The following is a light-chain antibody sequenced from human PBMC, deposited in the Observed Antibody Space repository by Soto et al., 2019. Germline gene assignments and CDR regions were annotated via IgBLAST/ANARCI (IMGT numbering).Light chain of an antibody. Sequence: QPVLTQSPSASASLGASVKLTCTLSSGHSNYAIAWHQQQPEKGPRYLMRVNSDGSHIKGDGIPDRFSGSSSGAERHLTISSLQSEDEADYYCQTGDTGTGVFGGGTKLTVL. CDR2: VNSDGSH. CDR3: QTGDTGTGV. V-gene: IGLV4-69*01. CDR1: SGHSNYA. J-gene: IGLJ3*02.